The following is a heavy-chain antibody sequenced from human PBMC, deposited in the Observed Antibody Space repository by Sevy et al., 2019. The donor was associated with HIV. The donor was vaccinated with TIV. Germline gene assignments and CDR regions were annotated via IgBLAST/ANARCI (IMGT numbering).Heavy chain of an antibody. CDR2: IKQDGSEK. V-gene: IGHV3-7*03. Sequence: GGSLRLSCAASGFTFSTYWMSWVRQAPGKGLEWVANIKQDGSEKYYVDSVKGRFTISRDNDDNSLYLQMNSLRADDTAVYYCARRRVGHHDEFDMWGQGTMVTVS. CDR1: GFTFSTYW. D-gene: IGHD1-26*01. CDR3: ARRRVGHHDEFDM. J-gene: IGHJ3*02.